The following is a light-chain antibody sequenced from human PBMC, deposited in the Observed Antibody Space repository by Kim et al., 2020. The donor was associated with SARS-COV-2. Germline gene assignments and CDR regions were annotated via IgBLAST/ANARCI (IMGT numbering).Light chain of an antibody. Sequence: ASVGDRVTITWRDSQSIQSCLAWYQQKPGKAPTLLIYKASSLDSGVPTRFSGSGSGTEFTLTISSLQSDDFATYYCQQYDIYPLTFGGGAKVDIK. CDR2: KAS. CDR1: QSIQSC. J-gene: IGKJ4*01. V-gene: IGKV1-5*03. CDR3: QQYDIYPLT.